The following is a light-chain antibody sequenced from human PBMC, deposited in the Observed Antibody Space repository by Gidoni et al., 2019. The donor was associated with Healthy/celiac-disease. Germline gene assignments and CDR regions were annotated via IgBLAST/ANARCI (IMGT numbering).Light chain of an antibody. CDR3: SSYTSSSTV. J-gene: IGLJ3*02. Sequence: QSALTQPASVSGSPGQSITISCTGTSSDVGGYNYFSWYQQHPGKAPKLTIYEVSNRPSGVSNRFSGSKSGNTASLTLSGLQAEDEADYYCSSYTSSSTVFGGGTKLTVL. V-gene: IGLV2-14*01. CDR2: EVS. CDR1: SSDVGGYNY.